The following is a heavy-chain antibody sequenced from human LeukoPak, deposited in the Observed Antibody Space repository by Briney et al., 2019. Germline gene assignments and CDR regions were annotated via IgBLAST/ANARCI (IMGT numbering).Heavy chain of an antibody. Sequence: PGGSLRLSCAASGFSFSTYTMNWVRQAPGEGLEWVSSISSSGSAIHYADSVKGRFIISRDNAKNSLYLHMNSLRAEDTAVFYCARVAEWLVGPLDYWGQGTLVTVSS. V-gene: IGHV3-48*04. D-gene: IGHD6-19*01. J-gene: IGHJ4*02. CDR3: ARVAEWLVGPLDY. CDR2: ISSSGSAI. CDR1: GFSFSTYT.